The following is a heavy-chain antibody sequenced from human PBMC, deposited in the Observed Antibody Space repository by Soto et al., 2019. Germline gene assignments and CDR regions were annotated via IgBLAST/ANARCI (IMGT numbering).Heavy chain of an antibody. CDR1: GFSFSSYW. CDR3: ARRLKGTPPY. CDR2: INGDGSIA. Sequence: EVQLVESGGGLAQPGGSLRLSCAASGFSFSSYWMHWVRQAPGKGLVWVARINGDGSIANYADSVKGRFTISRDNAKNTLFLQMNSLRDEDTAVYYCARRLKGTPPYWVQGTLVTVSS. J-gene: IGHJ4*02. V-gene: IGHV3-74*01.